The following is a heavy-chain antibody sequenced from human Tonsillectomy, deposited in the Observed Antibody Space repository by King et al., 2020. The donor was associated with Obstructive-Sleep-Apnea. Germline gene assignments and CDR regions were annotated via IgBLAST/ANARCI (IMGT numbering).Heavy chain of an antibody. CDR2: SRNKANRFTT. V-gene: IGHV3-72*01. J-gene: IGHJ3*02. CDR3: ARGLNSFDI. Sequence: VQLVESGGGLVQPGGSLRLSCAASGFTLSDFYMDWLRQAPGKGLEWVGRSRNKANRFTTEYAASVKARFTVSRDDSKNSLLLQMNNLQTEDTAVYYCARGLNSFDIWGQGTLVTVSS. CDR1: GFTLSDFY.